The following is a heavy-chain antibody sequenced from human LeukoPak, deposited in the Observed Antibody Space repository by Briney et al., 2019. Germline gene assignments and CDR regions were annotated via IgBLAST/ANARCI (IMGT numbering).Heavy chain of an antibody. J-gene: IGHJ6*02. CDR1: GGTFSSYA. Sequence: SAKVSCKASGGTFSSYAISWVRQAPGQGLEWMGGIIPIFGTANYAQKFQGRVTITADESTSTAYMELSSLRSEDTAVYYCARDRPPLDYYHYYGMDVWGQGTTVTVSS. CDR2: IIPIFGTA. CDR3: ARDRPPLDYYHYYGMDV. V-gene: IGHV1-69*13.